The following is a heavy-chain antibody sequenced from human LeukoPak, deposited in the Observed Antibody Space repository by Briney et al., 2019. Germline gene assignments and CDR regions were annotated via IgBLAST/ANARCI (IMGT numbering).Heavy chain of an antibody. CDR3: AKDGCSGCNCYAPPGY. Sequence: GGSLRLSCTGSGFSFSSYAMSWVRQAPGKGLEWVSGIGGSGGSIYYADSVKGRFTISRDNSKSTLYLQMNSLRAEDTAVYYCAKDGCSGCNCYAPPGYWGQGTLVTVSS. CDR2: IGGSGGSI. CDR1: GFSFSSYA. V-gene: IGHV3-23*01. J-gene: IGHJ4*02. D-gene: IGHD2-15*01.